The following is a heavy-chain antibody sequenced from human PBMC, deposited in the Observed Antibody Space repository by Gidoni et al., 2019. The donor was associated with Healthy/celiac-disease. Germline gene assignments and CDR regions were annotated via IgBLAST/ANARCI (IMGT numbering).Heavy chain of an antibody. Sequence: QVQLQQWGAGLLKPSETLSLTCAVYGGSFSGYYWIWIRQPPGKGLEWIGEINHSGSTNYNPSLKSRVTRSGDTYKNQFSLRLSYVTAADKAVYYCARGIAVSGGYRYGMDVWGQGTTVTVSS. V-gene: IGHV4-34*01. D-gene: IGHD6-19*01. CDR3: ARGIAVSGGYRYGMDV. CDR2: INHSGST. J-gene: IGHJ6*02. CDR1: GGSFSGYY.